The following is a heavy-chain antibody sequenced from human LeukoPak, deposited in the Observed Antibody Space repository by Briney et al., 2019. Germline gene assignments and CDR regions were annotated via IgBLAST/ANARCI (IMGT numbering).Heavy chain of an antibody. CDR1: GFTFSSSA. V-gene: IGHV3-30*18. D-gene: IGHD3-22*01. Sequence: PGKSLRLSCVASGFTFSSSAFHWVRQAPGKGLEWVAVISYDGSNKYYADSVKGRFTISRDNSKNTLYLQMSSLRAEDTAVYYCAKEDYYDSSGYYLDYWGQGTLVTVSS. J-gene: IGHJ4*02. CDR2: ISYDGSNK. CDR3: AKEDYYDSSGYYLDY.